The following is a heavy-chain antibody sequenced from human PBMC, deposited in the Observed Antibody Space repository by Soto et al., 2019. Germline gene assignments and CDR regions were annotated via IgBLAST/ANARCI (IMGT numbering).Heavy chain of an antibody. D-gene: IGHD5-12*01. J-gene: IGHJ6*02. CDR1: GGTFSSYA. V-gene: IGHV1-69*13. CDR3: AASVLRGYSGYDSYYYGMDV. Sequence: SVKVSCKASGGTFSSYAISWVRQAPGQGLEWMGGIIPIFGTANYAQKFQGRVTITADESTSTAYMELSSLRSEDTAVYYCAASVLRGYSGYDSYYYGMDVWGQGTTVTVSS. CDR2: IIPIFGTA.